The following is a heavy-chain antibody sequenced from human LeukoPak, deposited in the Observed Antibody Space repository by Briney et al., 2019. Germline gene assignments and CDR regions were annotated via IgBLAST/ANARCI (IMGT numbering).Heavy chain of an antibody. CDR2: IRQEGGEK. CDR1: GFTFSDYW. V-gene: IGHV3-7*04. CDR3: ARSTYYYDSSGHYFPYYFDY. D-gene: IGHD3-22*01. J-gene: IGHJ4*02. Sequence: GGSLRLSCAASGFTFSDYWMTWVRQAPGKGLEWVANIRQEGGEKFYLDSVKGRFTISRDNAKSSLYLQMNSLRAEDTAVYYCARSTYYYDSSGHYFPYYFDYWGQGTLVTVSS.